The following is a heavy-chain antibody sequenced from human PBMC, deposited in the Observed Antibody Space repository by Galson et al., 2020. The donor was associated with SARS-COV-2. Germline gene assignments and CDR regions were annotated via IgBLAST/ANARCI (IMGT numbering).Heavy chain of an antibody. Sequence: SETLSLTCTVSGYSVSTTNYWGWVRQPPGRRLEWIGSVYPSGTTYYTPSLKSRVTISVDTSKNQFSLRLDSVTAADTALYYCARQGVNMIVLVTVPGWYFDRWGRGTLVTVSS. D-gene: IGHD3-22*01. V-gene: IGHV4-38-2*02. J-gene: IGHJ2*01. CDR1: GYSVSTTNY. CDR2: VYPSGTT. CDR3: ARQGVNMIVLVTVPGWYFDR.